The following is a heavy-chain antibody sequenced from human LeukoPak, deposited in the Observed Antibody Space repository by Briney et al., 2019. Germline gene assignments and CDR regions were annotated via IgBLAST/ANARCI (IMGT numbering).Heavy chain of an antibody. D-gene: IGHD3-9*01. CDR3: ARHGPLRYYDY. Sequence: GESLKISCKGSGYSFTSYWIGWVRQMPGRGLEWMGIIYPGDTDTRYSPSFQGQVSISADKSISTAYLQWSSLKASDTAMYYCARHGPLRYYDYWGQGTLVTVSS. CDR1: GYSFTSYW. CDR2: IYPGDTDT. V-gene: IGHV5-51*01. J-gene: IGHJ4*02.